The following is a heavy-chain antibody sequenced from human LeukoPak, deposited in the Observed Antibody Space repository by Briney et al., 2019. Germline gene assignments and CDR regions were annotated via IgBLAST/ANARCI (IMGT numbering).Heavy chain of an antibody. Sequence: TSETLSLTCTVSGGSIGTFYWSWIRRPPGKGLEWIGYIYYTGSTNYNPSLKSRVTISVDTSKNQVSLRLTFVTAADTAVYYCVREQRSYDFSSSFYVAHGMDVWGQGTTVIVSS. CDR1: GGSIGTFY. D-gene: IGHD3-3*01. V-gene: IGHV4-59*01. CDR2: IYYTGST. CDR3: VREQRSYDFSSSFYVAHGMDV. J-gene: IGHJ6*02.